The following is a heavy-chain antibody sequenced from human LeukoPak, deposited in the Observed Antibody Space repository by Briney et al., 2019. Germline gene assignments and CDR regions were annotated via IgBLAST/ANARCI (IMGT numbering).Heavy chain of an antibody. D-gene: IGHD1-26*01. J-gene: IGHJ3*02. CDR2: IRYDGSNK. CDR1: GFTFSSYG. Sequence: PGGSLRLSCAASGFTFSSYGMHWVRQAPGKGLEWVAFIRYDGSNKYYADSVKGRFTISRDNSKNTLYLQMNSLRAEDTAVYYCAKIAKVVGALDAFDIWGQGTMVTVSS. V-gene: IGHV3-30*02. CDR3: AKIAKVVGALDAFDI.